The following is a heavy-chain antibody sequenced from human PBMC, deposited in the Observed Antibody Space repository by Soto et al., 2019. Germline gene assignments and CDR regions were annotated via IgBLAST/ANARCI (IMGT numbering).Heavy chain of an antibody. J-gene: IGHJ4*02. D-gene: IGHD5-18*01. CDR3: AREVERGYSYGYLEY. Sequence: QVQLVQSGAEVKKPGASVKVSCKASGYTFTSYYMHWVRQAPGQGLEWMGIINPSGGSTSYAQKFQGRVTMTRDTSTSTVSMALSSLRSEDTAVYYCAREVERGYSYGYLEYWGQGTLVTVSS. CDR1: GYTFTSYY. V-gene: IGHV1-46*01. CDR2: INPSGGST.